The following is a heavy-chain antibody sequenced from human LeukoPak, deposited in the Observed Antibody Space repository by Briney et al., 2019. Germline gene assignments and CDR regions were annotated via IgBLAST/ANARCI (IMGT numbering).Heavy chain of an antibody. V-gene: IGHV3-48*01. Sequence: GGSLRLSCVASGFTFSSHSMNWVRQAPGKGLEWISYISSSSTIIHYVDSVKGRFTISRGDAKNSLYLQMNSLRAEDTAIYYRAKVPRQHDNWFDPWGQGTLVTVSS. J-gene: IGHJ5*02. CDR3: AKVPRQHDNWFDP. D-gene: IGHD3-9*01. CDR1: GFTFSSHS. CDR2: ISSSSTII.